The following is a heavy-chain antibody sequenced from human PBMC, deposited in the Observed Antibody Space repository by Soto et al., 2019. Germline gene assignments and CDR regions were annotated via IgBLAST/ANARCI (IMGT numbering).Heavy chain of an antibody. D-gene: IGHD1-1*01. CDR1: GFTFSSYA. Sequence: QVQLVESGGGVVQPGRSLRLSCAASGFTFSSYAMHWVRQAPGKGLEWVAVIAYDGRNKYYADSVKGRFTISRDNTKNTLYLKMNSLRIEDTAVYYGAREVERVCDYWGQGTLVTVSS. J-gene: IGHJ4*02. CDR2: IAYDGRNK. V-gene: IGHV3-30*04. CDR3: AREVERVCDY.